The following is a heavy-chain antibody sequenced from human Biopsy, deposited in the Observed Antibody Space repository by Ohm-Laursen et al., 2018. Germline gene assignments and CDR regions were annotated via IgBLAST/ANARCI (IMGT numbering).Heavy chain of an antibody. Sequence: SLRPSCSATGFRFSLYSMNWVRQAPGKGLEWVSSIKNSENYTYYADSVEGRFIISRDNAKNSLYLQMNGLRVEDTAVYYCATDFGYCGNNVCSSDFYYGMDVWGQGTTVTVSS. CDR1: GFRFSLYS. J-gene: IGHJ6*02. V-gene: IGHV3-21*01. CDR3: ATDFGYCGNNVCSSDFYYGMDV. D-gene: IGHD5/OR15-5a*01. CDR2: IKNSENYT.